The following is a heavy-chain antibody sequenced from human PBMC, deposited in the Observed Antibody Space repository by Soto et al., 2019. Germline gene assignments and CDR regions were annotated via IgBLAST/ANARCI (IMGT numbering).Heavy chain of an antibody. CDR3: AKDTTIAAAANYYYYGMDV. V-gene: IGHV3-23*01. Sequence: HPGGSLRLSCAASGFTFSSYAMSWVRQAPGKGLEWVSGISGSGGSTYYADSVKGRFTISRDNSKNTLYLQMNSLRAEDTAVYYSAKDTTIAAAANYYYYGMDVWGQGTTVTVSS. J-gene: IGHJ6*02. CDR2: ISGSGGST. D-gene: IGHD6-13*01. CDR1: GFTFSSYA.